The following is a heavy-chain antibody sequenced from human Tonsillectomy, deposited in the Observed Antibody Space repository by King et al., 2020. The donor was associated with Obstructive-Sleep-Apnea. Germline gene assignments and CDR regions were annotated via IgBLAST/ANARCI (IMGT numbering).Heavy chain of an antibody. CDR3: ARSATGSFDY. D-gene: IGHD6-13*01. J-gene: IGHJ4*02. CDR2: ISFEGSSQ. Sequence: VQLVESGGGVVQPGRSLRLSCAASGFIFSRYTMHWVRQPPGKGLEWVAVISFEGSSQHYADSVKGRFSIFRDNSKNTLSLQMNSLRVEDTAVYYCARSATGSFDYWGQGTLVTVSS. CDR1: GFIFSRYT. V-gene: IGHV3-30-3*01.